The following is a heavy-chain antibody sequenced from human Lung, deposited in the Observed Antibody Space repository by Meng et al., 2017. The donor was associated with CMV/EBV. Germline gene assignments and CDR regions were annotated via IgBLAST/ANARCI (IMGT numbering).Heavy chain of an antibody. CDR2: ISGGGGST. J-gene: IGHJ4*02. CDR3: AKFTLTYYFDY. V-gene: IGHV3-23*01. Sequence: VELLGSGGGLVRPGGSLRLSCAASVFTFMSYAMSWVRQAPGKGLEWVSAISGGGGSTYYADSVKGRFTISRDNSKNTLYLQMNSLRAEDTAVYYCAKFTLTYYFDYWGQGTLVTVSS. CDR1: VFTFMSYA.